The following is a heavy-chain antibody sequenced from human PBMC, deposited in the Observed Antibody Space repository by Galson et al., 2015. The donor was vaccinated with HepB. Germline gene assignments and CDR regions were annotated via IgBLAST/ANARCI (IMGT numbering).Heavy chain of an antibody. CDR2: INAGNGNT. CDR3: ARDRGMVRGVAREKTNWFDP. Sequence: SVKVFCKASGYTFTSYAMHWVRQAPGQRLEWMGWINAGNGNTKYSQKFQGRVTITRDTSASTAYMELSSLRSEDTAVYYCARDRGMVRGVAREKTNWFDPWGQGTLVTVSS. CDR1: GYTFTSYA. V-gene: IGHV1-3*01. D-gene: IGHD3-10*01. J-gene: IGHJ5*02.